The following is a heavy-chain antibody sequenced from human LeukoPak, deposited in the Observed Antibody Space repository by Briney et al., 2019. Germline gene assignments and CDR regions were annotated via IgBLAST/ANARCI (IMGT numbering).Heavy chain of an antibody. Sequence: PGGSLRLSGAASGFTFSSYAMSWVRQAPGKGLEWVSAISGSGGSTYYADSVKGRFTISRDNSKNTLYLQMNSLRAEDTAVYYCASDARHSEVGYFDYWGQGTLVTVSS. CDR1: GFTFSSYA. CDR3: ASDARHSEVGYFDY. CDR2: ISGSGGST. V-gene: IGHV3-23*01. J-gene: IGHJ4*02. D-gene: IGHD6-6*01.